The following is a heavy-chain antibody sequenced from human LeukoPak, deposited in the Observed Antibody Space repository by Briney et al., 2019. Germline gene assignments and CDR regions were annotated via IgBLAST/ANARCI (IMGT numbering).Heavy chain of an antibody. CDR3: ARDQVGYGLDY. Sequence: PSETLSLTCIVSGGPINNQYWSWIRQPPGQGLEWTGYIFDTGNTNYNPSLKCRVAISLDTSKNQFSLKLRSVTAADTAVYYCARDQVGYGLDYWGQGTLVTVSS. V-gene: IGHV4-59*11. D-gene: IGHD5-18*01. J-gene: IGHJ4*02. CDR1: GGPINNQY. CDR2: IFDTGNT.